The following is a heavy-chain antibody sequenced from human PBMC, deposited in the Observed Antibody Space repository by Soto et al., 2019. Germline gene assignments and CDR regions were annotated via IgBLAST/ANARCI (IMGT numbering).Heavy chain of an antibody. V-gene: IGHV4-59*01. CDR2: IYYSGST. CDR3: ARALSAVAGDFDY. Sequence: PSETLSLTCTVSGGSISSYYWSWIRQPPGKGLEWIGYIYYSGSTNYNPSLKSRVTISVDTSKNQFSLKLSSVTAADTAVYYCARALSAVAGDFDYWGQGTLVTVSS. CDR1: GGSISSYY. D-gene: IGHD6-19*01. J-gene: IGHJ4*02.